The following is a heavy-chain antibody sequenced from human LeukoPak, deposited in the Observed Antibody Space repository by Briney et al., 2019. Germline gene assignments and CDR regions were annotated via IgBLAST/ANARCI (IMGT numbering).Heavy chain of an antibody. Sequence: SETLSLTCTVSGDSISNYYWSWIRQPPGKGLEWIGFIYYSGSTNYNPSLRGRVTISVDTSKNQFSLKLSSVTAADTAVYYCARHWGDSPNHSDDLYAFDIWGQGTMVTVSS. V-gene: IGHV4-59*08. CDR2: IYYSGST. D-gene: IGHD1-14*01. CDR3: ARHWGDSPNHSDDLYAFDI. J-gene: IGHJ3*02. CDR1: GDSISNYY.